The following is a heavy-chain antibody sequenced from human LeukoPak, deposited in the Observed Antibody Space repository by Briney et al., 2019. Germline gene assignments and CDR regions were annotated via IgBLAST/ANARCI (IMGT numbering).Heavy chain of an antibody. Sequence: GGSLRLSCAASGFTFSSYSMNWVRQAPGKGLEWVSAISGSGGSTYYADSVKGRFTISRDNSKNTLYLQMNSLRAEDTAVYYCAKDRGDSSGYYPFDYWGQGTLVTVSS. CDR3: AKDRGDSSGYYPFDY. V-gene: IGHV3-23*01. D-gene: IGHD3-22*01. CDR1: GFTFSSYS. CDR2: ISGSGGST. J-gene: IGHJ4*02.